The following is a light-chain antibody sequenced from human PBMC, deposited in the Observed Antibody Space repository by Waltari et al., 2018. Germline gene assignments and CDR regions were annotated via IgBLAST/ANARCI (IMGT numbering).Light chain of an antibody. CDR1: SSNLGTHT. V-gene: IGLV1-44*01. Sequence: QSVLTQPPSASGTPGQTVTISCSGGSSNLGTHTVKWYRQVPGAAPKLLIYGNSQRPSGVPARFSGSKSGTSASLAISGLQSEDEADYYCAAWDDRLNGGVFGGGTKLTVL. CDR2: GNS. CDR3: AAWDDRLNGGV. J-gene: IGLJ3*02.